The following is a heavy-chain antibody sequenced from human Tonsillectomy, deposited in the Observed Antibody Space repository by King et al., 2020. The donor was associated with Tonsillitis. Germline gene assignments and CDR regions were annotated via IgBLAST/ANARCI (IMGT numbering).Heavy chain of an antibody. V-gene: IGHV4-59*11. Sequence: LQLQESGPGLVKPSETLSLTCTVSGGAISSHYWSWIRQPPGKGLEWIGYITYSGSTNYNPSLKSRFTRSVDTSKNQFSLKVGSVTAADTAVYYCARLVVDFWSGYGGNNCFDPWGQGTLVTVSS. D-gene: IGHD3-3*01. J-gene: IGHJ5*02. CDR3: ARLVVDFWSGYGGNNCFDP. CDR2: ITYSGST. CDR1: GGAISSHY.